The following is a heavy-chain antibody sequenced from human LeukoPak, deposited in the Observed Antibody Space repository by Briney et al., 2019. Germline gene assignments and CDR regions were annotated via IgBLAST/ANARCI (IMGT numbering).Heavy chain of an antibody. CDR2: INHSGST. CDR3: ARGPHDYVWGSYRYGSFDY. D-gene: IGHD3-16*02. J-gene: IGHJ4*02. Sequence: PSGTLSLTCAVYGGSFNGYYWSWIRQPPGKGLEWIGEINHSGSTNSNPSLKSRVTILVDTSKHQFSLKLSSVTAADTAVYYCARGPHDYVWGSYRYGSFDYWGQGTLVTVSS. CDR1: GGSFNGYY. V-gene: IGHV4-34*01.